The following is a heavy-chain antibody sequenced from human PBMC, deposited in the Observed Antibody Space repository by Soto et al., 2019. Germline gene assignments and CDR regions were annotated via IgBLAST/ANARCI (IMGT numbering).Heavy chain of an antibody. V-gene: IGHV3-64D*06. J-gene: IGHJ4*02. CDR1: GFTFSYYA. CDR3: VRASGSLDY. D-gene: IGHD1-26*01. CDR2: ISNNGETT. Sequence: GESLKISCSASGFTFSYYAMHWVRQAPGKGLEYVSAISNNGETTYYADSVKGRFTISRDISKNTLYLQMSSLRAEDTAVYYCVRASGSLDYWGQGTLVTVSS.